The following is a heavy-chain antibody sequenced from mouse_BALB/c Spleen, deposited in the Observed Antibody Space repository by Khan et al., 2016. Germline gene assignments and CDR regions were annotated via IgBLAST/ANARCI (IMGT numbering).Heavy chain of an antibody. V-gene: IGHV2-2*02. D-gene: IGHD2-1*01. CDR3: ARGGNYFAY. Sequence: QVQLKESGPGLVQPSQSLSITCTASGFSLTSYGVHWVRQSPGKGLEWLGVIWSGGSTDYNAAFISRLSTSKDNSKSQAFFKMNRLQAKDTAIYYCARGGNYFAYWGQGTLVTVSA. CDR1: GFSLTSYG. J-gene: IGHJ3*01. CDR2: IWSGGST.